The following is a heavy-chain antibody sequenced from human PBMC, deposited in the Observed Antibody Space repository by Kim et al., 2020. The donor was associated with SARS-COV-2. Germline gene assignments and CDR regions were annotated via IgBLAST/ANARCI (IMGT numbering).Heavy chain of an antibody. Sequence: GGSLRLSCAASGFTFSSYAMHWVRQAPGKGLEYVSAISSNGGSTYYANSVKGRFTISRDNSKNTLYLQMGSLRAEDMAVYYCARVPDDLNWYFVLWGRGTLVTVSS. J-gene: IGHJ2*01. CDR1: GFTFSSYA. V-gene: IGHV3-64*01. CDR2: ISSNGGST. CDR3: ARVPDDLNWYFVL. D-gene: IGHD3-3*01.